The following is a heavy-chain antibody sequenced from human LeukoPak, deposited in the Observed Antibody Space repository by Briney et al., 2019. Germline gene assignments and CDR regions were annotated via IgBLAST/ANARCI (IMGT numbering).Heavy chain of an antibody. J-gene: IGHJ3*02. Sequence: GESLKISCKGSGYSFTNYWIGWVRQMPGKGLEWMGIIYPADSDTRYSPSFQGQVTISADKSISTAYLQWSSLKASDTARYCCTRQHIHAFEIWGQGTMVTVSS. V-gene: IGHV5-51*01. CDR2: IYPADSDT. CDR3: TRQHIHAFEI. CDR1: GYSFTNYW.